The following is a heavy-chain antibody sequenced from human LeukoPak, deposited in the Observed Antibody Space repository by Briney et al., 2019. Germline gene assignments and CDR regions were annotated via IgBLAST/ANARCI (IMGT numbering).Heavy chain of an antibody. J-gene: IGHJ4*02. CDR3: AKDTAAVGGRIFAY. D-gene: IGHD1-26*01. Sequence: GGSLRLSCAASGFIFRNYAMSWVRQAPGKGPEWVSAIGNNGGYIYYADSVKGRFTISRDNSKNTLFLLMNSLRAEDTAVYYCAKDTAAVGGRIFAYWARGTLVTVSS. V-gene: IGHV3-23*01. CDR2: IGNNGGYI. CDR1: GFIFRNYA.